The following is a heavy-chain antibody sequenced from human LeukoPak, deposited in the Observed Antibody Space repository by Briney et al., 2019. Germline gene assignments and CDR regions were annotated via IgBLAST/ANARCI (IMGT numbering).Heavy chain of an antibody. J-gene: IGHJ4*02. CDR3: AREFGN. Sequence: SETLSLTCTVSGGSMSSGTYWSWTRQPAGKGLEWIGLIYTSGSTNYKPSLKSRVTISLDLSRNQFSLKLSSGTAADTAVYYCAREFGNWGQGTLVTVSS. CDR1: GGSMSSGTY. CDR2: IYTSGST. V-gene: IGHV4-61*02.